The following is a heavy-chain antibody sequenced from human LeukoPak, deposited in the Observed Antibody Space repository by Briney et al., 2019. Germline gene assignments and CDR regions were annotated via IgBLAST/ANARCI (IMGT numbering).Heavy chain of an antibody. D-gene: IGHD6-19*01. CDR1: GFTFSSYS. CDR2: ISYDGSNK. V-gene: IGHV3-30*04. CDR3: ARDLGSGTTNHYYYYGMDV. Sequence: GSLRLSCAASGFTFSSYSMHWVRPAPGKGLEGVAVISYDGSNKYYADSVKGRFTISRDNSKNTLYLQMNSLRAEDTAVYYCARDLGSGTTNHYYYYGMDVWGQGTTVTVSS. J-gene: IGHJ6*02.